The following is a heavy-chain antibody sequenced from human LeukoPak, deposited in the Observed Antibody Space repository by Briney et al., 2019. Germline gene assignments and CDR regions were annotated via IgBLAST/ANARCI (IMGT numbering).Heavy chain of an antibody. D-gene: IGHD3-3*01. CDR2: ISGSGGST. CDR3: VRDEEGVVLDY. J-gene: IGHJ4*02. V-gene: IGHV3-23*01. Sequence: GGSLRLSCAASGFTFSSYAMSWVRQAPGKGLEWVSAISGSGGSTYYADSVKGRFTISRDNSKNTLYLQMNSLRAEDTAVYYCVRDEEGVVLDYWGQGTLVTVSS. CDR1: GFTFSSYA.